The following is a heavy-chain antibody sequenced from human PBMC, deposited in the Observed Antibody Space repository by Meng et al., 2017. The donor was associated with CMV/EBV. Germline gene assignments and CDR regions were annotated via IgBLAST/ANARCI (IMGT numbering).Heavy chain of an antibody. J-gene: IGHJ6*02. D-gene: IGHD2-2*02. Sequence: GESLKISCAASGFTFSSYGMHWVRQAPGKGLEWVAFIRYDGSNKYYADSVKGRFTISRDNSKNTLYLQMNSLRAEDTAVYYCAKVCSSTSCYTGDYYYGMDVWGQGTTVTVSS. CDR1: GFTFSSYG. CDR3: AKVCSSTSCYTGDYYYGMDV. CDR2: IRYDGSNK. V-gene: IGHV3-30*02.